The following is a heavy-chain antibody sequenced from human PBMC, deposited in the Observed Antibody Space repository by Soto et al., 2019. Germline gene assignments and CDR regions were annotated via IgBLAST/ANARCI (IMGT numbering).Heavy chain of an antibody. V-gene: IGHV4-30-4*01. CDR1: GGSISSGDYY. J-gene: IGHJ5*02. Sequence: SETLSLTCTVSGGSISSGDYYWSWIRQPPGKGLEWIGYIYYSGSTYYNPSLKSRVTISVGTSKNQFSLKLSSVTAADTAVYYCARGIMVAADNWFDPWGQGTLVTVSS. D-gene: IGHD2-15*01. CDR3: ARGIMVAADNWFDP. CDR2: IYYSGST.